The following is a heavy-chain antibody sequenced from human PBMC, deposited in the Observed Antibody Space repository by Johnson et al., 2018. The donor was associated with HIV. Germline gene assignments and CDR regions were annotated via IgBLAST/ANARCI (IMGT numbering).Heavy chain of an antibody. J-gene: IGHJ3*02. Sequence: QVQLVESGGGVVQPGRSLRLSCAASGFTFSSYGMHWVRQAPGKGLEWVAVIWYDGSNKYYADSVKGRFTISRDNSKNTLYLQMNSLRAEDTAVYYCARGLELYLDLGWDDAFDIWGQGTMVTVSS. CDR1: GFTFSSYG. CDR2: IWYDGSNK. V-gene: IGHV3-33*01. CDR3: ARGLELYLDLGWDDAFDI. D-gene: IGHD1-26*01.